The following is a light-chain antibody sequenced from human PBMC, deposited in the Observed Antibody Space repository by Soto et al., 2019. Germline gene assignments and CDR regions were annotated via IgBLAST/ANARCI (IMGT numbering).Light chain of an antibody. CDR1: QSVSRN. CDR2: GAS. CDR3: QQYNNLPPET. J-gene: IGKJ1*01. Sequence: EIVMTQSPATLSVSPGERATLSCTASQSVSRNLAWYQQKPGQAPRLLIFGASTRATGVPDRFSGSGSGTEFTVTLSSLQSEDFAVYYCQQYNNLPPETFGQGTKVES. V-gene: IGKV3-15*01.